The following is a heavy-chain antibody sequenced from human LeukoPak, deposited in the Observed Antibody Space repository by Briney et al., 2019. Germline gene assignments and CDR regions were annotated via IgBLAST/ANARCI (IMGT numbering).Heavy chain of an antibody. CDR1: GYTLTGYY. V-gene: IGHV1-2*02. CDR2: INPNSGGT. Sequence: ASVKVSCKASGYTLTGYYMHWVRQAPGQGLEWMGWINPNSGGTNYAQKFQGRVTMTRDTSISTAYMELSRLRSDDTAVYYCARGVGATRLFYYYYYMDVWGKGTTVTVSS. CDR3: ARGVGATRLFYYYYYMDV. J-gene: IGHJ6*03. D-gene: IGHD1-26*01.